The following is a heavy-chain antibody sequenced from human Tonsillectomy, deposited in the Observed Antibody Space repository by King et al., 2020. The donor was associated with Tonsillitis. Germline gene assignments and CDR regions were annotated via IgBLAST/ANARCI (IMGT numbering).Heavy chain of an antibody. J-gene: IGHJ4*02. D-gene: IGHD3-16*02. CDR1: GFTFSNYA. CDR2: ISGSGGST. CDR3: ANSFTHYDYVWGSYRSDY. V-gene: IGHV3-23*04. Sequence: VQLVESGGGLVQPGGSLRLSCAASGFTFSNYAMNWVRQAPGKGLEWVSAISGSGGSTYYADSVKGRFAISRDNSKNTLYLQMNSLRAEDTDVYYCANSFTHYDYVWGSYRSDYWGQGTLVTVPS.